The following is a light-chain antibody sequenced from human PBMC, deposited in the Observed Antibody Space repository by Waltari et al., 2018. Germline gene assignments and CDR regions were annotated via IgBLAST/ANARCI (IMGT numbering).Light chain of an antibody. CDR2: GAS. J-gene: IGKJ1*01. Sequence: EIVLTQSPGTLSLSQGERATLSCRASQSVSSVYLAWDQQKPGQAPRVLIHGASNRATGIPDRFSGSGSGTDFTLTISRLEPEDFAVYYCQQYGSSPWTFGQGTKVEIK. V-gene: IGKV3-20*01. CDR1: QSVSSVY. CDR3: QQYGSSPWT.